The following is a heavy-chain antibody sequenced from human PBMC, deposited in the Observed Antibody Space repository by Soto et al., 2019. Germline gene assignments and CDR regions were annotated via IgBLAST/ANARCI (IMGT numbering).Heavy chain of an antibody. CDR1: GGTFSSYT. J-gene: IGHJ4*02. CDR2: IIPILGIA. D-gene: IGHD6-6*01. CDR3: ARDLPSSSAGADY. Sequence: SVKLSCKASGGTFSSYTISWVRQAPGQGLERMGRIIPILGIANYAQKFQGRVTITADKSTSTAYMELSSLRSEDTAVYYCARDLPSSSAGADYWGQGTLVTVSS. V-gene: IGHV1-69*04.